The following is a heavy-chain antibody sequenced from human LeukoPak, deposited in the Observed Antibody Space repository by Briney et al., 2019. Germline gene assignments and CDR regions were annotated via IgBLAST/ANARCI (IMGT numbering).Heavy chain of an antibody. J-gene: IGHJ6*03. CDR2: IKQDGSER. Sequence: GGSLRLSCAASEFTFSSYWMSWVRQAPGKGLEWVANIKQDGSERYYVDSVKGRFTISRDNAKNSLYLQMNSLRAEDTAVYYCARGEIQRGYDILTGYHFGYYYYYMDVWGKGTTVTISS. CDR1: EFTFSSYW. D-gene: IGHD3-9*01. CDR3: ARGEIQRGYDILTGYHFGYYYYYMDV. V-gene: IGHV3-7*01.